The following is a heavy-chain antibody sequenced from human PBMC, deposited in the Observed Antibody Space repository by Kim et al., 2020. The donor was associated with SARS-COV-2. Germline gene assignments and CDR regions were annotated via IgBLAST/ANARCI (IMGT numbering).Heavy chain of an antibody. V-gene: IGHV3-15*05. CDR1: GFTFDNAW. CDR3: TTHPFTPRRRGFRMVWEAPIDP. D-gene: IGHD3-3*01. J-gene: IGHJ5*02. CDR2: IKSKTDGETI. Sequence: GGSLRLSCAASGFTFDNAWMTWVRQAPGKGLESVGRIKSKTDGETIDYAVPVKGRFTISRDDSRNTLFLQMDSLKVGDTAVYFCTTHPFTPRRRGFRMVWEAPIDPGGEGPRVTVSS.